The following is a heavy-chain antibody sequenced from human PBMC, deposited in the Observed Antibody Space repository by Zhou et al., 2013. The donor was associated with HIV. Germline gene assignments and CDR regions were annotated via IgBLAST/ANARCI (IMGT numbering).Heavy chain of an antibody. D-gene: IGHD3-16*01. CDR1: TYTFRTYG. J-gene: IGHJ4*02. Sequence: QVQLVQSGTEVREPGASVRVSCMASTYTFRTYGLAWVRQAPGQGLEWMGWLSAHNGNTNYAQKFQDRITISTDTSAKTAYLQLRSLKSDDTATYYCAKVVHYYDGWGLDSWGQGTLVTV. CDR2: LSAHNGNT. CDR3: AKVVHYYDGWGLDS. V-gene: IGHV1-18*01.